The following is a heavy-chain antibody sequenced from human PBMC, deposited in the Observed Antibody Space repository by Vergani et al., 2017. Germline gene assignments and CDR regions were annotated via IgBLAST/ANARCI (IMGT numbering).Heavy chain of an antibody. CDR3: ARVSGPVVRGHYGMDV. CDR2: INHSGST. CDR1: GGSFSGYY. D-gene: IGHD3-10*01. Sequence: QVQLQQWGAGLLKPSETLCLTCAVYGGSFSGYYWSWIRQPPGKGLEWIGEINHSGSTNNNPSLKSRVTISVDTSKNQFSLKLSSVTAADTAVYYCARVSGPVVRGHYGMDVWGQGTTVTVSS. V-gene: IGHV4-34*01. J-gene: IGHJ6*02.